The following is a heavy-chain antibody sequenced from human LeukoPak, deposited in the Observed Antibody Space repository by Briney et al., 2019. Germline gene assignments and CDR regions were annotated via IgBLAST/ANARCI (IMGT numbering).Heavy chain of an antibody. CDR3: ARRGDTADY. V-gene: IGHV4-39*01. J-gene: IGHJ4*02. CDR1: GGSISSSSYY. CDR2: IYYSGST. D-gene: IGHD2-21*01. Sequence: SETLSLTCTVSGGSISSSSYYWGWIRQPPGKGLEWIGSIYYSGSTYYNPSLKSRVTISADTSKNQFSLKLSSVTAADTAVYYCARRGDTADYWGQGTLVTVSS.